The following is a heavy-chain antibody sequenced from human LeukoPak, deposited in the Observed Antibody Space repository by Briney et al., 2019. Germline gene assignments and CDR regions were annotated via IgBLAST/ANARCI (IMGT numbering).Heavy chain of an antibody. V-gene: IGHV3-23*01. CDR1: GFTFSSYG. CDR2: ISGSGGST. CDR3: ARVSGSSGWYYYYYMDV. Sequence: PGGSLRLSCAASGFTFSSYGMSWVRQAPGKGLEWVSAISGSGGSTYYADSVKGRFTISRDNAKNSLYLQMNSLRAEDTAVYYCARVSGSSGWYYYYYMDVWGKGTTVTISS. J-gene: IGHJ6*03. D-gene: IGHD6-19*01.